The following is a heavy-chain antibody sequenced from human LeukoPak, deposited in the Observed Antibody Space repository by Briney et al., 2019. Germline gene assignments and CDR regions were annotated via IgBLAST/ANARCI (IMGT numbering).Heavy chain of an antibody. D-gene: IGHD1-26*01. CDR2: IYYSGST. Sequence: PSETLSLTCTVSGGSISSYYWSWIRQPPGKGLEWIGYIYYSGSTNYNPSLKSRVTISVDTSKNQFSLKLSPVTAADTAVYYCAREQRVGAMIYWGQGTLVTVSS. CDR3: AREQRVGAMIY. CDR1: GGSISSYY. V-gene: IGHV4-59*01. J-gene: IGHJ4*02.